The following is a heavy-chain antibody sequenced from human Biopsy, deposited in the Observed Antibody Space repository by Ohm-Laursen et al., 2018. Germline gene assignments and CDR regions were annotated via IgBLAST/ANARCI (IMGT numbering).Heavy chain of an antibody. CDR2: ISYSGST. CDR1: GGSISSSY. V-gene: IGHV4-59*08. Sequence: TLSLTWSASGGSISSSYWSWIRQPPGKGLEWIGYISYSGSTSYNPSLKSRVTISADTSKNQLSLTLISLTAADTAVYFCAKQWSYYESFTQHYRGDFDYWGQGTLVIVSS. J-gene: IGHJ4*02. CDR3: AKQWSYYESFTQHYRGDFDY. D-gene: IGHD3-16*01.